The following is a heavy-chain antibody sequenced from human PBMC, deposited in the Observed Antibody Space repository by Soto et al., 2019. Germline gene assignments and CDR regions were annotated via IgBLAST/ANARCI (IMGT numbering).Heavy chain of an antibody. V-gene: IGHV2-5*02. Sequence: QITLNESGPTQVKPRQTLTLTCTFSGFSLTTSGVGVGWIRQSPAKAPEWLALIYWDDDKRYSPSLKSRLTITKHTSKNQVVMTMADLDPADTATYYCAHRVLRTVFGLVTTTAIYFDFWGKGTPVAVSS. CDR3: AHRVLRTVFGLVTTTAIYFDF. CDR1: GFSLTTSGVG. J-gene: IGHJ4*02. D-gene: IGHD3-3*01. CDR2: IYWDDDK.